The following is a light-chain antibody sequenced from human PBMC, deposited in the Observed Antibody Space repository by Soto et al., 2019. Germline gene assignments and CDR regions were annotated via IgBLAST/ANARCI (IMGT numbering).Light chain of an antibody. J-gene: IGLJ2*01. CDR1: SSDVGGYNY. V-gene: IGLV2-8*01. CDR2: EVS. CDR3: SSYAGSNNRVL. Sequence: SALTQPPSASGSPGQSVTISCTGTSSDVGGYNYVSWYQQHPGKAPKLMIYEVSKRPSGVPDRFSGSKSGNTASLTVSGLHAEDEADYYCSSYAGSNNRVLFGGGTKLTVL.